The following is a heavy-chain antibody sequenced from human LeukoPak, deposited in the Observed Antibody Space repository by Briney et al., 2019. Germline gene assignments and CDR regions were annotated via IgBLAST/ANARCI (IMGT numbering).Heavy chain of an antibody. CDR2: IFYNGNN. V-gene: IGHV4-59*01. Sequence: SETLSLTCTVSGGSISNYYWSWIRQPPGKGLEGFGYIFYNGNNKYNPSLKSRVTMSVDTSKNQLSLNLNSVTAADTAVYYCARYLGGCGGGTCYTNDAFDIWGQGTMVTVSS. CDR1: GGSISNYY. J-gene: IGHJ3*02. D-gene: IGHD2-15*01. CDR3: ARYLGGCGGGTCYTNDAFDI.